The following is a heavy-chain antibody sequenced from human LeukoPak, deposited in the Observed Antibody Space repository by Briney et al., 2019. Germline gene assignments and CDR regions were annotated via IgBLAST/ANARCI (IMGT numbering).Heavy chain of an antibody. Sequence: PGRSLRLSCAASGFTFNSYSMHWVRQAPGKGLEWVSGISGSGGSTYYADSVKGRFTISRDNSKNTLYLQMNSLRAGDTAVYYCAKVGAYFDYWGQGTLVTVSS. CDR2: ISGSGGST. J-gene: IGHJ4*02. CDR1: GFTFNSYS. D-gene: IGHD3-10*01. V-gene: IGHV3-23*01. CDR3: AKVGAYFDY.